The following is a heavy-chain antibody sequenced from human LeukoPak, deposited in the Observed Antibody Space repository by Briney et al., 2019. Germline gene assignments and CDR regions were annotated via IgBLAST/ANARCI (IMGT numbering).Heavy chain of an antibody. J-gene: IGHJ3*02. CDR3: AKDGEKQLVGGNGAFDI. CDR2: ISGSGGST. V-gene: IGHV3-23*01. Sequence: GGSLRLSCAASGFTFSSYAMSWVRQAPGKGLEWVSAISGSGGSTYYADSVKGRFTISRDNSKNTLYLQMNSLRAEDTAVYYCAKDGEKQLVGGNGAFDIWGQGTMVTVSS. D-gene: IGHD6-6*01. CDR1: GFTFSSYA.